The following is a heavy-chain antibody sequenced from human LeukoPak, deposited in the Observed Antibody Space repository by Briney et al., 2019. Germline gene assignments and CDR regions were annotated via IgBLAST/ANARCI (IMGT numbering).Heavy chain of an antibody. CDR1: GFSFSIYG. D-gene: IGHD1-26*01. V-gene: IGHV3-23*01. CDR3: AKSRWDDAFDI. Sequence: GGTLRLSCEASGFSFSIYGMSWVRQAPGKGLEWVSAISGSGGSTYYADSVKGRFTISRDNSKNTLYLQMNSLRAEDTAVYYCAKSRWDDAFDIWGQGTMVTVSS. CDR2: ISGSGGST. J-gene: IGHJ3*02.